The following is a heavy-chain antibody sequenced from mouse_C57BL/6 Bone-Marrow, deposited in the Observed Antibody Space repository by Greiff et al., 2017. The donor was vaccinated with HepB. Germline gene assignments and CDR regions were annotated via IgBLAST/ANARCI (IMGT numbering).Heavy chain of an antibody. J-gene: IGHJ3*01. CDR1: GYTFTDYY. D-gene: IGHD1-1*01. Sequence: VQLKQSGAELVRPGASVKLSCKASGYTFTDYYINWVKQRPGQGLEWIARIYPGSGNTYYNEKFKGKATLTAEKSSSTAYMQLSSLTSEDSAVYFCARRITTEEGFAYWGQGTLVTVSA. CDR2: IYPGSGNT. CDR3: ARRITTEEGFAY. V-gene: IGHV1-76*01.